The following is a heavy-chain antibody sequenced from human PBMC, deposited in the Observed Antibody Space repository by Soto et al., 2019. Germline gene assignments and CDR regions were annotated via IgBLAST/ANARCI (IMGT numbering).Heavy chain of an antibody. CDR2: IVVGSGNT. CDR1: GFTFTSSA. D-gene: IGHD3-9*01. V-gene: IGHV1-58*01. J-gene: IGHJ6*02. CDR3: AADVRYYDILTGYSRRRNYYYGMDV. Sequence: SVKVSCKASGFTFTSSAVQWVRQARGQRLEWIGWIVVGSGNTNYAQKFQERVTITRDMSTSTAYMELSSLRSEDTAVYYCAADVRYYDILTGYSRRRNYYYGMDVWGQGTTVTVSS.